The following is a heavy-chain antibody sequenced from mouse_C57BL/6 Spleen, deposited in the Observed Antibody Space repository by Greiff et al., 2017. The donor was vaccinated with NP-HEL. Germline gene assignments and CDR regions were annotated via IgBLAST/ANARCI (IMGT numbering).Heavy chain of an antibody. CDR2: IYPGSGST. D-gene: IGHD1-1*01. CDR3: ARYPAYYGSSYWYFDV. Sequence: VQLKESGAELVKPGASVKMSCKASGYTFTSYWITWVKQRPGQGLEWIGDIYPGSGSTNYNEKFKSKATLTVDTSSSTAYMQLSSLTSEDSAVYYCARYPAYYGSSYWYFDVWGTGTTVTVSS. J-gene: IGHJ1*03. CDR1: GYTFTSYW. V-gene: IGHV1-55*01.